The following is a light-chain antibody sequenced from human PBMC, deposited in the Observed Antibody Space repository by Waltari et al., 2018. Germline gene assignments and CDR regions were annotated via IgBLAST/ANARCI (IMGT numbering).Light chain of an antibody. CDR1: SSNIGNTY. CDR3: GTWDSSLSGAV. Sequence: QSVLTQPPSVSAAPGQRVTISCSGGSSNIGNTYVSWYRQFPGTAPKLLIYENSARPAGIPGRVSGSKSGTSATLDITGLQAGDEADYYCGTWDSSLSGAVFGGGTHLTVL. CDR2: ENS. J-gene: IGLJ7*01. V-gene: IGLV1-51*02.